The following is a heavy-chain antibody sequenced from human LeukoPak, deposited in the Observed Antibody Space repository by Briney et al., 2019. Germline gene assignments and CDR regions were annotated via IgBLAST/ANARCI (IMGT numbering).Heavy chain of an antibody. J-gene: IGHJ4*02. CDR1: GGTFSSYA. Sequence: SVKVSCKASGGTFSSYAISWVRQAPGQGLEWMGGIIPIFGTANYAQKFQGRVTITADESTSTAYMELSSLRSDDTAVYYCARGGYQLLPFDYWGQGTLVTVSS. CDR2: IIPIFGTA. D-gene: IGHD2-2*01. V-gene: IGHV1-69*13. CDR3: ARGGYQLLPFDY.